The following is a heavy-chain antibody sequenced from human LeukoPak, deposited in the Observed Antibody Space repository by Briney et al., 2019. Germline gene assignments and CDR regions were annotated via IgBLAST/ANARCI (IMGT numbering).Heavy chain of an antibody. CDR1: GFTVSSCA. Sequence: GSLRLSCAASGFTVSSCAMSCVRQAPGKGLDWVAAMRGSEGSTYYAESVKGVLTGSRDNWGRTLFLQVNGLRVEDTPTSSCARDPRPLEYRSPIRRGPKSYNPYSGMDAWGQGTTVIVSS. CDR2: MRGSEGST. J-gene: IGHJ6*02. CDR3: ARDPRPLEYRSPIRRGPKSYNPYSGMDA. V-gene: IGHV3-23*01. D-gene: IGHD6-6*01.